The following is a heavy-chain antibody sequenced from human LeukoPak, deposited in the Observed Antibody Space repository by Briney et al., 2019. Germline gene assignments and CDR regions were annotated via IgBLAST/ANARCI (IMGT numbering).Heavy chain of an antibody. CDR2: INPNNGAT. D-gene: IGHD1-26*01. Sequence: ASVKVSCKASEYTFTGYYMHWVRQAPGQGLEWMGRINPNNGATNYAQKLQGRVTITGDTSISTAYMELSSLRSDDTAVYYCATTSGYFYYWGQGTLVTVSS. CDR1: EYTFTGYY. CDR3: ATTSGYFYY. J-gene: IGHJ4*02. V-gene: IGHV1-2*06.